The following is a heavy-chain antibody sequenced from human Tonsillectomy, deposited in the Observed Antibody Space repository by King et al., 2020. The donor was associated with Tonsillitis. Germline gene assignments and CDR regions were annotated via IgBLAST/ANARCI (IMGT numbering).Heavy chain of an antibody. V-gene: IGHV1-69*01. CDR1: GGTFSSYA. D-gene: IGHD3-10*01. J-gene: IGHJ4*02. CDR3: ARGPPQNLWFGELAN. CDR2: VIPIFGTA. Sequence: QLVQSGAEVKKPGSSVKVFCKASGGTFSSYAISWVRQAPGQGLEWMGGVIPIFGTANYAQKFQGGVTITADDSTSTADVELSSLGSEDTAVYYCARGPPQNLWFGELANWGQGTLVTVSS.